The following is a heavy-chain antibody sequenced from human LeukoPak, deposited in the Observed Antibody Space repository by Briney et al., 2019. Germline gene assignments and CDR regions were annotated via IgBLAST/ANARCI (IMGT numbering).Heavy chain of an antibody. D-gene: IGHD4-23*01. V-gene: IGHV3-9*03. Sequence: GRSLRLSCAASGFTFDDYAMHWVRQAPGKGLEWVSGISWNSGSIGYADSVKGRFTISRDNAKNSLYLQVNSLRAEDMGLYYCAKDAGSTGVNWFDPWGQGTLVTVSS. CDR3: AKDAGSTGVNWFDP. CDR2: ISWNSGSI. J-gene: IGHJ5*02. CDR1: GFTFDDYA.